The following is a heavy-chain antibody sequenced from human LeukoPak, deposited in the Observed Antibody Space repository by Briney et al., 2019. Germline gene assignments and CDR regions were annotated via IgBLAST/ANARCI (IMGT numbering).Heavy chain of an antibody. J-gene: IGHJ4*02. Sequence: SVKVSCKASGGTFSSYAISWVRQAPGQGLEWMGRIVPIFGTANYAQKFQGRVTITTDESTSTAYMELSSLRSEGTAVYYCARCAHYYDSSGDIKYYFDYWGQGTLVTVSS. CDR3: ARCAHYYDSSGDIKYYFDY. D-gene: IGHD3-22*01. V-gene: IGHV1-69*05. CDR2: IVPIFGTA. CDR1: GGTFSSYA.